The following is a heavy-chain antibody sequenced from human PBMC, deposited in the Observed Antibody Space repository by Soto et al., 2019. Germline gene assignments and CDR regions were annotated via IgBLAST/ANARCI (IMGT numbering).Heavy chain of an antibody. V-gene: IGHV3-30-3*01. CDR2: ISYAGSNK. Sequence: GGTMRLSCAAAGITFSSSAMHRVRQAPGKGLEWVAVISYAGSNKYYAASVKGRFTISRAHSKNTLYLQMNSLQAEDTAVYYCASGVECAYYYYYYGMDVWGQGTTVTFSS. CDR1: GITFSSSA. J-gene: IGHJ6*02. D-gene: IGHD1-1*01. CDR3: ASGVECAYYYYYYGMDV.